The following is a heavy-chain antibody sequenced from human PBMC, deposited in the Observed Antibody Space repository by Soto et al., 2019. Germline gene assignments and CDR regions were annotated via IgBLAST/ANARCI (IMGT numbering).Heavy chain of an antibody. V-gene: IGHV4-59*01. Sequence: QVQLQESGPGLVKPSETMSLTCTVSGGSIGSYYWNWIRQPPGKGLEWIGYIYYSGSTNYNPSLKRRVSISVYTSKNQFSLKLSSVTAADTAVYYCARDGGFYYGMDVWGQGTTVTVSS. CDR2: IYYSGST. J-gene: IGHJ6*02. CDR1: GGSIGSYY. CDR3: ARDGGFYYGMDV. D-gene: IGHD3-3*01.